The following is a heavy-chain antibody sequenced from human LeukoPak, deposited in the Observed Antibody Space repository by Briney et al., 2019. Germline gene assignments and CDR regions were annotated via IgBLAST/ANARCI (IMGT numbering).Heavy chain of an antibody. CDR1: GFTFSSYA. D-gene: IGHD4-17*01. CDR3: AKDGRTVTTGDY. V-gene: IGHV3-23*01. J-gene: IGHJ4*02. CDR2: ISNSGGYT. Sequence: PGGSLRLSCAASGFTFSSYAMNWVRQAPGKGLEWVSAISNSGGYTYYADSVKGRFTISRDNSKNTLYLQMNSLRAEDTAVYYCAKDGRTVTTGDYWGQGTLVTVSS.